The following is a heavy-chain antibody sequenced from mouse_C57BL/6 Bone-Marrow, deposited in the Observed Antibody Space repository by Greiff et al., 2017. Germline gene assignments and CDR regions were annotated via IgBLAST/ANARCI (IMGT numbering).Heavy chain of an antibody. CDR1: GYSITSGYY. J-gene: IGHJ3*01. D-gene: IGHD2-3*01. CDR3: ARGGWLRFAY. CDR2: ISYDGSN. V-gene: IGHV3-6*01. Sequence: EVKVEESGPGLVKPSQSLSLTCSVTGYSITSGYYWNWIRQFPGNKLEWIGYISYDGSNNYNPSLKNRISITRDTSKNQFFLKLNSVTTEDTATYYCARGGWLRFAYWGQGTLVTVSA.